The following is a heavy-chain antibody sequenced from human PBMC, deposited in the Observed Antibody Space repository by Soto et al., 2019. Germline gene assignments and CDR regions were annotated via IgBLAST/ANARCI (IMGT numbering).Heavy chain of an antibody. CDR1: GYTFTSYY. J-gene: IGHJ4*02. Sequence: ASVKVSCKASGYTFTSYYMHWVRQAPGQGLEWMGIINPSGGSTSYAQKFQGRVTMTRDTSTSTVYMELSSLRSEDTAVYYCARSSYIWGSYRSKSAFDYWGQGTLVTVSS. CDR2: INPSGGST. D-gene: IGHD3-16*02. V-gene: IGHV1-46*03. CDR3: ARSSYIWGSYRSKSAFDY.